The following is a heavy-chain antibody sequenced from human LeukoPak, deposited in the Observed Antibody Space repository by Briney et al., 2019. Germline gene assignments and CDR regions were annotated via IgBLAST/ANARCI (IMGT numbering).Heavy chain of an antibody. J-gene: IGHJ4*02. Sequence: PSETLSLTCTVSGGSISSYYWSWIRQPPGKGLEWIGYIYHSGSTNYNPSLKSRVSVSIDKSKNQFSLKLTPVTAADTAVYYCARDSGWYYGSGSYFDYWGQGTLVTVSS. D-gene: IGHD3-10*01. V-gene: IGHV4-59*12. CDR2: IYHSGST. CDR1: GGSISSYY. CDR3: ARDSGWYYGSGSYFDY.